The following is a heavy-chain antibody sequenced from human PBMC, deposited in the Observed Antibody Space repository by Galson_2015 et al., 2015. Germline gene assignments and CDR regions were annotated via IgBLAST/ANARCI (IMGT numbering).Heavy chain of an antibody. J-gene: IGHJ6*02. CDR2: ICAGGISI. Sequence: SLRLSCAASGFAFSNYCMHWVRQAPGKGLECVSRICAGGISIMYEDSVRGRFTIFRDDAENTLYLQMDGLRADDTAVYFCVRGSSGWRGMDIWGQGTTVTVSS. V-gene: IGHV3-74*03. CDR3: VRGSSGWRGMDI. D-gene: IGHD6-19*01. CDR1: GFAFSNYC.